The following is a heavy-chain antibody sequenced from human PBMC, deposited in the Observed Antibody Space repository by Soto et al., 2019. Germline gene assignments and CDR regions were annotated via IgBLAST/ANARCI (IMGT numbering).Heavy chain of an antibody. V-gene: IGHV3-53*01. CDR3: ARDSSHAYGMDV. Sequence: GGSLRLSCAASGFTVSSNYMSWVRQAPGRGLEWVSVIYSGGSTYYADSVKGRFTISRDNSKNTLYLQMNSLRAEDTAVYYCARDSSHAYGMDVWGQGTTVTVS. J-gene: IGHJ6*02. D-gene: IGHD6-6*01. CDR2: IYSGGST. CDR1: GFTVSSNY.